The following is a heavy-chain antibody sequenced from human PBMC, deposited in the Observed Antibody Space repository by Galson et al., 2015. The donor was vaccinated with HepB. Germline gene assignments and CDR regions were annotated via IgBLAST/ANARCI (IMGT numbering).Heavy chain of an antibody. CDR2: ISADGDTT. J-gene: IGHJ6*02. D-gene: IGHD3-9*01. V-gene: IGHV3-64D*06. CDR3: VKDSSGVLPDYYGMDV. CDR1: GFRFSRYT. Sequence: SLRLSCAASGFRFSRYTIRWVRQAPGKGLEYVSAISADGDTTDYADFVKGRFTISRDNSRETVYLQMTSLGVEDTALYHCVKDSSGVLPDYYGMDVWGRGTTVTVSS.